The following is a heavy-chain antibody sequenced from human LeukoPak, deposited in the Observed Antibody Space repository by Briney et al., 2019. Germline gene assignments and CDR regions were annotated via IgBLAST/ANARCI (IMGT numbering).Heavy chain of an antibody. CDR3: ARGRIAKIVVVHSFSYSMDV. CDR2: INDYTGDT. V-gene: IGHV4-34*01. J-gene: IGHJ6*02. CDR1: GGSFTDYF. Sequence: SETLSLTCSVYGGSFTDYFWTWIRQSPGKGLEWIGEINDYTGDTKYNPSLNSRVSISLEKSKNQFSLELRSVTAADTAVYYCARGRIAKIVVVHSFSYSMDVWGQGTTVAVSS. D-gene: IGHD3-22*01.